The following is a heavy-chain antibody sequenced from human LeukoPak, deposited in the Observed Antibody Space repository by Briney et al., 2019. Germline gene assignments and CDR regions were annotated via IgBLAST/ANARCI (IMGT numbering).Heavy chain of an antibody. CDR3: AREHVYSSSSGTYWYFDL. D-gene: IGHD6-6*01. Sequence: GGSLRLSCAASGFTFSSYWMSWVRQAPGKGLEWVANIKQDGSEKYYVDSVKGRFTISRDNAKNSLYLQMNSLRAEDTAVYYCAREHVYSSSSGTYWYFDLWGRGTLVTVSS. CDR1: GFTFSSYW. V-gene: IGHV3-7*01. J-gene: IGHJ2*01. CDR2: IKQDGSEK.